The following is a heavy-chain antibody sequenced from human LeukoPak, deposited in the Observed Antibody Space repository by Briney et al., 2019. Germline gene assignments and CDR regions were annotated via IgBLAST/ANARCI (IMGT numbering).Heavy chain of an antibody. CDR3: AKQIVLSLFDY. J-gene: IGHJ4*02. Sequence: SETLSLTCTVSGGSISSSSGYYWGGIRQTPGKGLEWIGTISYSGSTYYSPSLKSRVTISVDTSKNQFSLKLTSVTAADTALYYCAKQIVLSLFDYWGQGTLVAVSS. D-gene: IGHD2/OR15-2a*01. CDR2: ISYSGST. CDR1: GGSISSSSGYY. V-gene: IGHV4-39*07.